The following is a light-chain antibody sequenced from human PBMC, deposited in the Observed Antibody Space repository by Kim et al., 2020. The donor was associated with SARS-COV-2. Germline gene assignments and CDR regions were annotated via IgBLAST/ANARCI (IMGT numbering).Light chain of an antibody. Sequence: TPNCNGNSNNVSSEGAVWLQHQQGHPPKVLSAKNNSRPSGISERLSASRSGNTASLTITGLQPEDEADYDCSAWDSSLSAWVFGGGTQLTVL. V-gene: IGLV10-54*01. CDR3: SAWDSSLSAWV. CDR1: SNNVSSEG. CDR2: KNN. J-gene: IGLJ3*02.